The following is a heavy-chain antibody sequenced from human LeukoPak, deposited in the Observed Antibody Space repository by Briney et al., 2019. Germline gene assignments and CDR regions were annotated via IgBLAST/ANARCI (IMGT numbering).Heavy chain of an antibody. V-gene: IGHV4-59*01. CDR2: IFNSGST. CDR1: GGYISSYY. CDR3: ALGDCSSTSCYVFDY. D-gene: IGHD2-2*01. Sequence: PSETLSLTCTVSGGYISSYYWSWTRQPPGKGLEWIGYIFNSGSTNYNPSLKSRVTISVDTSKNQFSLKLSSVTAADTAVYFCALGDCSSTSCYVFDYWGQGTLVTVSS. J-gene: IGHJ4*02.